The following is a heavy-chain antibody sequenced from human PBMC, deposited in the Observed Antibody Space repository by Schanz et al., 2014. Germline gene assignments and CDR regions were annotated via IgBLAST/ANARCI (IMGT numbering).Heavy chain of an antibody. D-gene: IGHD3-10*01. CDR1: GYTFSSYG. V-gene: IGHV1-18*01. J-gene: IGHJ4*02. Sequence: QVQLVQSGAEVKKPGASVKVSCKTSGYTFSSYGITWVRQAPGQGLEWMGWISPYNGNTNYAPKVQGRVTVTTDTSTSTVYMELRSLTSDDTAVYFCARDYFGSGSRYVFDHWGQGTLVTVSS. CDR2: ISPYNGNT. CDR3: ARDYFGSGSRYVFDH.